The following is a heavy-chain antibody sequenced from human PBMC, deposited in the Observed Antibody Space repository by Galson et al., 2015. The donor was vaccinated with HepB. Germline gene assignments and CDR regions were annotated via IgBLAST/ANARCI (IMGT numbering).Heavy chain of an antibody. CDR2: ISYDGSNK. CDR1: GFTFSSHG. J-gene: IGHJ6*02. Sequence: SLRLSCAASGFTFSSHGMHWVRQAPGKGLEWVAVISYDGSNKYYADSVKGRFTISRDNSKNTLYLQMNSLRAEDTAVYYCAKDGLAAAEPYYYYGMDVWGQGTTVTVSS. D-gene: IGHD6-13*01. CDR3: AKDGLAAAEPYYYYGMDV. V-gene: IGHV3-30*18.